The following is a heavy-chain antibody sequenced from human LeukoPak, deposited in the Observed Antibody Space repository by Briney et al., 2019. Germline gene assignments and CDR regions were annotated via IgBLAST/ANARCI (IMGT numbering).Heavy chain of an antibody. Sequence: SVKVSCKASGSTFSSYAISWVRQAPGQGLEWMGGITPIFGTANYAQKFQGRVTITADESTSTAYMELSSLRSEDTAVYYCARSGYSYGYVTFHGMDVWGQGTTVAVSS. D-gene: IGHD5-18*01. CDR3: ARSGYSYGYVTFHGMDV. CDR2: ITPIFGTA. V-gene: IGHV1-69*13. CDR1: GSTFSSYA. J-gene: IGHJ6*02.